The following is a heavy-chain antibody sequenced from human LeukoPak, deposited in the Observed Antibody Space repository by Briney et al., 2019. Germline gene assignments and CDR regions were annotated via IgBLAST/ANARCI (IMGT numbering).Heavy chain of an antibody. CDR1: GYSFTSYW. CDR3: ARAPRAYYDILTGYYKVYYFDY. Sequence: GESLKISCKGSGYSFTSYWIGWVRQMPGKGLEWMGIIYPGDPDTRYSPSFQGQVTISADKSISTAYLQWSSLKASDTAMYYCARAPRAYYDILTGYYKVYYFDYWGQGTLVTVSS. CDR2: IYPGDPDT. D-gene: IGHD3-9*01. V-gene: IGHV5-51*01. J-gene: IGHJ4*02.